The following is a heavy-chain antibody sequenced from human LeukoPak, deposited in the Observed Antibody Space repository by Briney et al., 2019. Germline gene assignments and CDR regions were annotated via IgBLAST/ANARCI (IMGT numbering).Heavy chain of an antibody. CDR1: GFTFSSYA. CDR3: AKEMRAGYSSGWYFLDY. CDR2: ISGSGGST. D-gene: IGHD6-19*01. V-gene: IGHV3-23*01. J-gene: IGHJ4*02. Sequence: TGGSLRLSCAASGFTFSSYAMSWVRQAPGKGLEWVSAISGSGGSTYYADSVKGRFTISRDNSKNTLYLQMNSLRAEDTAVYYCAKEMRAGYSSGWYFLDYWGQGTLVTVSS.